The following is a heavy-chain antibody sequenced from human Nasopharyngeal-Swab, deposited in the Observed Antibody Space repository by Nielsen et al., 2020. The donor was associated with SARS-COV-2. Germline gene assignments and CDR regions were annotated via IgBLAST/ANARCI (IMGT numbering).Heavy chain of an antibody. J-gene: IGHJ6*02. V-gene: IGHV7-4-1*02. CDR3: ARAGRGSSSWYVMDYYYGMDV. Sequence: WAGSAHGRGCEGMGWFNTNTGHPTYAQGFTGRFVFSLDTSVSTAYLQISSLKAEDTAVYNCARAGRGSSSWYVMDYYYGMDVWGQGTTVTVSS. CDR2: FNTNTGHP. D-gene: IGHD6-13*01.